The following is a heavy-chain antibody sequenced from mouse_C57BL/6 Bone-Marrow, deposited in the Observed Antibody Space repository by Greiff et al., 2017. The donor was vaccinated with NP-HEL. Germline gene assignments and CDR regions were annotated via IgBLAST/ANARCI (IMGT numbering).Heavy chain of an antibody. CDR1: GYTFTDYY. V-gene: IGHV1-75*01. CDR3: AREDYDYGFDY. D-gene: IGHD2-4*01. Sequence: VQLQESGPELVKPGASVKISCKASGYTFTDYYINWVKQRPGQGLEWIGWIFPGSGSTYYNEKFKGKATLTVDESSSTAYMLLSSLTSEDSAVYFCAREDYDYGFDYWGQGTTLTVSS. J-gene: IGHJ2*01. CDR2: IFPGSGST.